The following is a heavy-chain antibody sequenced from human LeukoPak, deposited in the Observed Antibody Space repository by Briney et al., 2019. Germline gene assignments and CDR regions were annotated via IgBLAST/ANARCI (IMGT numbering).Heavy chain of an antibody. CDR1: GGSFSGYY. D-gene: IGHD3-22*01. Sequence: SETLSLTCAVYGGSFSGYYWSWIRQPPGKGLEWIGEINHSGSTYYNPSLKSRVTISVDTSKNQFSLKLSSVTAADTAVYYCARDITMIVVVSDAFDIWGQGTMVTVSS. J-gene: IGHJ3*02. V-gene: IGHV4-34*01. CDR2: INHSGST. CDR3: ARDITMIVVVSDAFDI.